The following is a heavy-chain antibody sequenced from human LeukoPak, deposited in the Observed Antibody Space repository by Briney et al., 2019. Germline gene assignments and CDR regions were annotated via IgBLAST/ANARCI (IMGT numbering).Heavy chain of an antibody. CDR1: GFTFSSTT. CDR3: TKDRRGPAAGTWYFDS. Sequence: GGSLRLPCVASGFTFSSTTMGWVRQAPGRGLEWVSSITAIDGRTYYADSVRGRFTISRDNSKNAVYLQLNSLRAGDTAIYYRTKDRRGPAAGTWYFDSWGQGTLVTVSS. D-gene: IGHD6-13*01. J-gene: IGHJ4*02. CDR2: ITAIDGRT. V-gene: IGHV3-23*01.